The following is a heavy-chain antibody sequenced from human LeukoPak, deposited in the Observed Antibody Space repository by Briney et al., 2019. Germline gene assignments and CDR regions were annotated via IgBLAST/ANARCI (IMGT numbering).Heavy chain of an antibody. J-gene: IGHJ4*02. D-gene: IGHD7-27*01. Sequence: SETLSLTCTVSGVSISSDYWSWIRQPPGKGLEWIGYIYYSGSTNYNPSLKSRVTISVDTSKNQFSLKLSYVTAADTAVYFCARESSWGNFDYWGQGTLVTVSS. CDR2: IYYSGST. V-gene: IGHV4-59*01. CDR3: ARESSWGNFDY. CDR1: GVSISSDY.